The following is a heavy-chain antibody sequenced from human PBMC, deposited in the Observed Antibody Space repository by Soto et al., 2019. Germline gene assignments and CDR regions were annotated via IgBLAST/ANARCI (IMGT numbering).Heavy chain of an antibody. J-gene: IGHJ4*02. CDR2: IYHSGTT. V-gene: IGHV4-59*01. D-gene: IGHD3-16*01. CDR1: GGSISDYY. Sequence: QVQLQESGPGLVKPSETLSLTCTVSGGSISDYYWSWIRQPPGKGLEWVGHIYHSGTTNYNPSLKSRVPLSGGPSKEPFSLRLGPVAAGDTAVYYRAGVGGALDHWGPGTLVTGPS. CDR3: AGVGGALDH.